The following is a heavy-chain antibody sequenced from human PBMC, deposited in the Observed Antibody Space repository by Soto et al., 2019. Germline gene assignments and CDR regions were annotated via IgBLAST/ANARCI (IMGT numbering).Heavy chain of an antibody. CDR3: VRGPSDHILRLVEWPYGDY. J-gene: IGHJ4*02. CDR1: GYSFTSYW. D-gene: IGHD3-3*01. Sequence: GESLKISCKGSGYSFTSYWIGWVRQAPGKGLEWVSVIYSGHTTYYADSVEGRFTISRDDSKNTLYLQMNSLRVEDTAVYYCVRGPSDHILRLVEWPYGDYWGQGTPVTVSS. V-gene: IGHV3-53*01. CDR2: IYSGHTT.